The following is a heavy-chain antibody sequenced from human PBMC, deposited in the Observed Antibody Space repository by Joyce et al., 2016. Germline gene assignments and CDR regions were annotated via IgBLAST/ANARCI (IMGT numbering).Heavy chain of an antibody. CDR3: ARTDPARYFNL. CDR1: GGSLRDYY. V-gene: IGHV4-34*02. CDR2: VNHVGST. Sequence: QVQLQQWGAGLLKPSETLTLTCAVYGGSLRDYYWSWIRQSPNKGLEWIGEVNHVGSTYYNPSLRSRVTISLDTSKTQFSLRLLSVTAADTALYFCARTDPARYFNLWGRGSLVTVSS. J-gene: IGHJ2*01.